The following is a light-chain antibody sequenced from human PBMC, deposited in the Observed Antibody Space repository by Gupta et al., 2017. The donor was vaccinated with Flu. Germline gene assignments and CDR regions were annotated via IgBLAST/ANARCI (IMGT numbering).Light chain of an antibody. V-gene: IGLV1-40*01. Sequence: QSVLTQPPSVSGAPGQTVTISCTGSSSNIGAGYDVHWYQQLPGTAPKLLIYGNSNRPSGVPDRFSGSKSGTSASLAITGLQAEDEADYYRQSYDSSLSAPYVFGTGTKVTVL. CDR3: QSYDSSLSAPYV. J-gene: IGLJ1*01. CDR1: SSNIGAGYD. CDR2: GNS.